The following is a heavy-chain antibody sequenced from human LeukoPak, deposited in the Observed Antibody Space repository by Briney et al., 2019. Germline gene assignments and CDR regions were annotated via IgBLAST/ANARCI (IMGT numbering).Heavy chain of an antibody. D-gene: IGHD2-2*01. V-gene: IGHV4-4*07. Sequence: SETLSLTCTVSGGSISSYYWSWIRQPAGKGLEWIGRIYTSGSTNYNPSLKSRVTMSVDTSKNQFSLKLSSVTAADTAVYYCARDQSRWYCSSTSCYGSNWFDPWGQGTLVTVSS. CDR2: IYTSGST. CDR3: ARDQSRWYCSSTSCYGSNWFDP. CDR1: GGSISSYY. J-gene: IGHJ5*02.